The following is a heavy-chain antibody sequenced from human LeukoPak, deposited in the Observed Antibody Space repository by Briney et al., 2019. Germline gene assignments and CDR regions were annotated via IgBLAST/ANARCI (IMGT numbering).Heavy chain of an antibody. V-gene: IGHV1-8*01. CDR3: AREWDNWGIQDAFDI. CDR1: GYTFTSYD. Sequence: ASVKVSCKASGYTFTSYDINWVRQATGQGLEWMGWMNPNSGNTGYAQKFQGRVTMTRNTSISTAYMELSSLRAEDTAVYYCAREWDNWGIQDAFDIWGQGTMVTVSS. J-gene: IGHJ3*02. CDR2: MNPNSGNT. D-gene: IGHD7-27*01.